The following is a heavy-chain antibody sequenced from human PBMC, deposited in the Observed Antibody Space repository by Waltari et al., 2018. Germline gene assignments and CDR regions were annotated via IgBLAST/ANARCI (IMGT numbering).Heavy chain of an antibody. CDR3: ARVDDLGGMDV. CDR1: GGSIRSYY. J-gene: IGHJ6*02. D-gene: IGHD3-10*01. CDR2: IYYSGST. V-gene: IGHV4-59*01. Sequence: QVQLQESGPGLVKPSETLSLTCTVSGGSIRSYYWSWIRQPPGKGLEWIGYIYYSGSTNYNPSLKSRVTISVDTSKNQFSLKLSSVTAADTAVYYCARVDDLGGMDVWGQGTTVTVSS.